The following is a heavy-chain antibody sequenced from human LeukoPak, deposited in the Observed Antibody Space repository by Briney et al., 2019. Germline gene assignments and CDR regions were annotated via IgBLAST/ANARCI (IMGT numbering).Heavy chain of an antibody. Sequence: AGGSLRLSCAASGFTFSSYGMNWVRQAPGKGLEWVSYISTTSSNIYYADSVEGRFTISRDNAKNLLYLQMDSLRDEDTAVYYCSRDGGFWSAYPLDYWGQGTLVTVS. CDR3: SRDGGFWSAYPLDY. D-gene: IGHD3-3*01. V-gene: IGHV3-48*02. CDR1: GFTFSSYG. CDR2: ISTTSSNI. J-gene: IGHJ4*02.